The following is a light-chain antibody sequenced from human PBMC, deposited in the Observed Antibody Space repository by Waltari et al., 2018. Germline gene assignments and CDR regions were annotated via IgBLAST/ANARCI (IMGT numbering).Light chain of an antibody. Sequence: DIVLTQSPATLSLSPGERATLSCRARQSVTNYLAWYQLKPGQAPRLLIYDASNRATGIPARFSGSGSGTDFTLTISNLEPEDSAGYYCQQRSKWPLTFGGGTKVEIK. V-gene: IGKV3-11*01. CDR1: QSVTNY. J-gene: IGKJ4*01. CDR2: DAS. CDR3: QQRSKWPLT.